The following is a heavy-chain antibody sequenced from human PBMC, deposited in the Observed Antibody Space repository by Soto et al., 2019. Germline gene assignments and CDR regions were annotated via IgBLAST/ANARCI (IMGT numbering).Heavy chain of an antibody. Sequence: EVQLVESGGGLVKPGGSLRLSCAASGFTFSNAWMNWVRQAPGKGLEWVGRIKSKTDGGTTDYAAPVKGRFTISREDSKNTLYLQMNSLKTEDTAVYYCNYGSVSYSYLDYWGQGTLVTVSS. CDR2: IKSKTDGGTT. V-gene: IGHV3-15*07. CDR3: NYGSVSYSYLDY. CDR1: GFTFSNAW. J-gene: IGHJ4*02. D-gene: IGHD3-10*01.